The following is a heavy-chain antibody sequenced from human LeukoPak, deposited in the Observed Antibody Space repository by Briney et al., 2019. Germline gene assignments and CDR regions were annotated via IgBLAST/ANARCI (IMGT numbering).Heavy chain of an antibody. CDR2: ISSSSYI. CDR1: GFTFGSYS. Sequence: GGSLRLSCAASGFTFGSYSMNWVRQAPGKGLEWVSSISSSSYIYYTDSVKGRFTISRDNAKSSLYLQMNSLRAEDTAIYYCARVPARFYYFDYWGQGTLVTVSS. V-gene: IGHV3-21*01. J-gene: IGHJ4*02. CDR3: ARVPARFYYFDY.